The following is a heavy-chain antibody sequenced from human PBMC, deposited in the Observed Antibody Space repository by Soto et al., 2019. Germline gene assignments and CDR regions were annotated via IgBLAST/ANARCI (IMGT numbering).Heavy chain of an antibody. CDR3: AREDAARIERWFDA. V-gene: IGHV4-31*11. J-gene: IGHJ5*02. CDR2: IYSSGST. Sequence: SETLPLTCAVSGGSIISASYSWNWIRQSPGRGLEWIGHIYSSGSTYYNPSLKSRVSISVDTPNNQFSLKLTSVTAADTAVYFCAREDAARIERWFDAWGQGILVTVSS. D-gene: IGHD6-6*01. CDR1: GGSIISASYS.